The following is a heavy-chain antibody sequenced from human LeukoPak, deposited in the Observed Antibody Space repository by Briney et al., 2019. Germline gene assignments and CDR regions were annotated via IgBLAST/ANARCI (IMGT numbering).Heavy chain of an antibody. V-gene: IGHV4-4*09. CDR1: GGSISSYY. J-gene: IGHJ4*02. CDR3: ARHGHYDFWSGYYFDY. Sequence: SETLSLTCTVSGGSISSYYWSWIRQPPGKGLEWIGYIYTSGSTNYDPSLKRRVTISVDTSKNQFSLKLSSVTAADTAVYYCARHGHYDFWSGYYFDYWGQGTLVTVSS. D-gene: IGHD3-3*01. CDR2: IYTSGST.